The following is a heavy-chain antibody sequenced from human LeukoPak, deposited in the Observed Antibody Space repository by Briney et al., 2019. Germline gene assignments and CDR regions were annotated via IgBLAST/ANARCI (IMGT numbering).Heavy chain of an antibody. J-gene: IGHJ4*02. CDR3: TRGIYSPSLTYYFDY. D-gene: IGHD4-11*01. CDR2: VYSAGTT. CDR1: GFTVSSNY. V-gene: IGHV3-53*01. Sequence: GGSLRLSCAASGFTVSSNYMSWVRQAPGRGLEWVSVVYSAGTTYYVDSVKGRFTISRDNSKNTLYLQMNSLRAEDTAVYYCTRGIYSPSLTYYFDYWGQGTLVTVSS.